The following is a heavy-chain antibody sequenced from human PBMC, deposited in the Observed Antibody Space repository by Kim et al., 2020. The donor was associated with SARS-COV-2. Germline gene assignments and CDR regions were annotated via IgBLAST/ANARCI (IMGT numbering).Heavy chain of an antibody. V-gene: IGHV3-48*02. Sequence: SGKGRVTISRDNAKNYLYLQMNSLGDEDTAGYYCAGGYGGNSVRGYGMDVWGQGTTVTVSS. D-gene: IGHD2-21*02. J-gene: IGHJ6*02. CDR3: AGGYGGNSVRGYGMDV.